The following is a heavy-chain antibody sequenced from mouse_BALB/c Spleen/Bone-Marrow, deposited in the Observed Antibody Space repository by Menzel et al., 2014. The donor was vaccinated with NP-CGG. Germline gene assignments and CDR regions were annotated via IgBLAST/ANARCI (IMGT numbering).Heavy chain of an antibody. Sequence: VQLQQSGAELVKPGASIKLSCTASGFNIKDTYMHWVKQRPEQGLEWIGRIDPANGNTKYDPKFQGKATITADTSSNTAYLQLSSLTSEDTAVYYCARWEYYAMDYWGQGTSVTVSS. V-gene: IGHV14-3*02. CDR3: ARWEYYAMDY. J-gene: IGHJ4*01. D-gene: IGHD4-1*01. CDR2: IDPANGNT. CDR1: GFNIKDTY.